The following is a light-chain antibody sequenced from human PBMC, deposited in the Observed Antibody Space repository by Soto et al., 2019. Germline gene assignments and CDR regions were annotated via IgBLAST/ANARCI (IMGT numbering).Light chain of an antibody. CDR1: QGVYSS. V-gene: IGKV3-15*01. CDR2: AAS. Sequence: EVAMTQSPATLSVSPGERASLSCRASQGVYSSLAWYQQKPGQAPRLLIYAASTRATGIPARFSGSGSGTEFTLTISSLQSEDFAVYYCQHYNNWPGFGQGTKVDIK. CDR3: QHYNNWPG. J-gene: IGKJ1*01.